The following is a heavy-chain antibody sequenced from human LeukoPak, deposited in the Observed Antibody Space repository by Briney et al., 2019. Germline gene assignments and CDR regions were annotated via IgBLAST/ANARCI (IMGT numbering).Heavy chain of an antibody. Sequence: ASVKVSCKASGYTFTGYYLHWVRQAPGQGLEWMGWIYPKTGGTSYAQRFQGRVTMTRDTSISTAYMELIGLRSDDTAVYYCAGPWDQVGFDPWGQGTLVSVSS. CDR1: GYTFTGYY. CDR3: AGPWDQVGFDP. J-gene: IGHJ5*02. V-gene: IGHV1-2*02. CDR2: IYPKTGGT. D-gene: IGHD1-26*01.